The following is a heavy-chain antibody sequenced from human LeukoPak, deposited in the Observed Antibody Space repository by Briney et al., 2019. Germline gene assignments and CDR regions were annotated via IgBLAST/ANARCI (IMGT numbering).Heavy chain of an antibody. J-gene: IGHJ4*02. CDR2: ITSNSGGT. V-gene: IGHV1-2*06. CDR3: ARGGSGSGYLYYFDS. CDR1: GHSFSDYS. Sequence: ASVKVSCKASGHSFSDYSIRWVRQAPGQGLEWMGRITSNSGGTSYAHNFQGRVAMTRDTSISTAYMEVSGLTSDDTAVYYCARGGSGSGYLYYFDSWGQGTLVSVSS. D-gene: IGHD3-10*01.